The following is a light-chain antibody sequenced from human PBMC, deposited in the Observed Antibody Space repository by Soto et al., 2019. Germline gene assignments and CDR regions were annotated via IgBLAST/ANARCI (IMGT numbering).Light chain of an antibody. CDR3: SSYTSTSSYV. J-gene: IGLJ1*01. CDR1: SSDVGGYNS. CDR2: EVS. V-gene: IGLV2-14*03. Sequence: QSVLTQPASVSGSPGQSITVSCTGTSSDVGGYNSVSWYQQHPGKPPKLIIYEVSNRPSGVSDRFSGSKSGSTASLTISGLQAEDEADCYCSSYTSTSSYVFATGTKVTVL.